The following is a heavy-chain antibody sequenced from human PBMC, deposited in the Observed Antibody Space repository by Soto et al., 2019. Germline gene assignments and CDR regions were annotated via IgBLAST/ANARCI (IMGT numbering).Heavy chain of an antibody. Sequence: QVHLVQSGAEVKKPGASVKGSCKASGYTFTSYGITWVRQAPGQGLEWMGWISAHNGNTDYAQKLQGRVIVTRDTSTSTAYMELRRLISDDTAVYYGARGRYGDYWGQGALVTVSS. CDR2: ISAHNGNT. D-gene: IGHD1-1*01. CDR3: ARGRYGDY. J-gene: IGHJ4*02. CDR1: GYTFTSYG. V-gene: IGHV1-18*01.